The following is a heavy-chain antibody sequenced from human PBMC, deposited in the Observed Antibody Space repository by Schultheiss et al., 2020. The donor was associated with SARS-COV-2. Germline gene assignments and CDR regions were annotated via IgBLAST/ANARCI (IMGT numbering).Heavy chain of an antibody. V-gene: IGHV4-34*09. Sequence: SQTLSLTCAVYGGSFSGYYWSWIRQPPGKGLEWIGYIYYSGSTYYNPSLKSRVTISVDTSKNQFSLKLSSVTAADTAVYYCARESDYYDSSGPTLPDYWGQGTLVTVSS. J-gene: IGHJ4*02. CDR2: IYYSGST. CDR3: ARESDYYDSSGPTLPDY. CDR1: GGSFSGYY. D-gene: IGHD3-22*01.